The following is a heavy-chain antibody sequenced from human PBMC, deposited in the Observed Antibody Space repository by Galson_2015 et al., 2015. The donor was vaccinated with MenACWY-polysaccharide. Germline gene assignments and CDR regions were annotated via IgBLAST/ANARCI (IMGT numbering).Heavy chain of an antibody. CDR2: INSDASST. D-gene: IGHD3-10*01. J-gene: IGHJ6*02. CDR1: GLTFSNNW. Sequence: SLRLSCAASGLTFSNNWIHWVRQAPGKGLVWVSRINSDASSTAYADSVKGRFTISRDNAKNTLYLQMNSLRVEDTAVYYCVGPLSRGGTGAYGMDAWGQGTTVTVSS. CDR3: VGPLSRGGTGAYGMDA. V-gene: IGHV3-74*01.